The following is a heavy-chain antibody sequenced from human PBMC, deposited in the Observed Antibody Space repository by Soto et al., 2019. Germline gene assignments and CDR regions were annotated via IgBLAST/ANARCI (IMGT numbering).Heavy chain of an antibody. D-gene: IGHD3-22*01. Sequence: QVQLVQSGAEVKKPGASVQISFRAVGYRLTSYGLHWVRQAPGHRPESMAWVNGGNGDTQYSQKFQDRVTVTRETSASHAYIELGSLTSEDTAVYYCARGRSQFRACESSVNYFDYWGQGSLVTVSS. CDR2: VNGGNGDT. J-gene: IGHJ4*02. CDR3: ARGRSQFRACESSVNYFDY. CDR1: GYRLTSYG. V-gene: IGHV1-3*01.